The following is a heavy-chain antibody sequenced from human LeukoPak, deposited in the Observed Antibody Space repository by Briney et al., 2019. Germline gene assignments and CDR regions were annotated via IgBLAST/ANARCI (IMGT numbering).Heavy chain of an antibody. V-gene: IGHV1-18*01. J-gene: IGHJ6*02. CDR1: GYTFTSYG. D-gene: IGHD3-10*01. CDR3: AREFYYGSGSWRYYYYGMDV. CDR2: ISAYNGNT. Sequence: ASVKVSCKASGYTFTSYGISWVRQAPGQGLEWMGWISAYNGNTNYAQKLQGRVTMTTDTSTSTAYMELRSLRSDDTAVYYCAREFYYGSGSWRYYYYGMDVWGQGTTVTVSS.